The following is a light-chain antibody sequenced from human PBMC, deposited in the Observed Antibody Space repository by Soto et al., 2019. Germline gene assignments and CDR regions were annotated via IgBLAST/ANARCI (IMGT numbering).Light chain of an antibody. Sequence: EIVLTQSPGTLSLSPGERATLSCRASQSVSSSYLGWYQQKPGQAPRLLIYGASSRATVIPDRFSGSGSGTDFTLTISRLEPEDFAVYYCQQYGSSPLFTFGPGTKVDIK. CDR1: QSVSSSY. CDR2: GAS. CDR3: QQYGSSPLFT. V-gene: IGKV3-20*01. J-gene: IGKJ3*01.